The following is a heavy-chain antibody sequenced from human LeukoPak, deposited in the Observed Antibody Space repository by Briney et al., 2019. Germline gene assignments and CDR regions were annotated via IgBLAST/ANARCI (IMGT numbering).Heavy chain of an antibody. CDR1: GVSISGYY. CDR2: IYYSGST. J-gene: IGHJ4*02. D-gene: IGHD3-10*01. CDR3: ARKVGDYGSGSYYHYFDY. Sequence: SETLSLTCTVSGVSISGYYWSWIRQPPGKGLEWIGDIYYSGSTNYNPSLKSRVTISVDTSKNQFSLKLTSVTAADTAVYYCARKVGDYGSGSYYHYFDYWGQGTLVTVSS. V-gene: IGHV4-59*01.